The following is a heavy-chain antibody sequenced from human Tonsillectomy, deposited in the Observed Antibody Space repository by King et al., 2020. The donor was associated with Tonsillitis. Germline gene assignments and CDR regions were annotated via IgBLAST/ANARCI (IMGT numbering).Heavy chain of an antibody. CDR2: ISGSGGDT. CDR3: AKHHGISSSSYNYYYMDV. CDR1: GFTFSNYA. Sequence: VQLVESGGGLVQPGGSLRLSCAASGFTFSNYAMSWVRQAPGKGLEWFSAISGSGGDTYYADSVKGRFTISRDNSKSMLYLQMNSLRAEDTAVYYGAKHHGISSSSYNYYYMDVWGKGTTVTVSS. J-gene: IGHJ6*03. D-gene: IGHD6-6*01. V-gene: IGHV3-23*04.